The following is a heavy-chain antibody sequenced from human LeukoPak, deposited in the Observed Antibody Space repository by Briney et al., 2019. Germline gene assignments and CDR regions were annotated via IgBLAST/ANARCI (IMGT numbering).Heavy chain of an antibody. CDR3: ARTGQGGSDPYYFDY. J-gene: IGHJ4*02. V-gene: IGHV1-69*04. CDR1: GGTFSSYA. D-gene: IGHD2-21*02. Sequence: SVTVSFKTSGGTFSSYAISWVRQAPGQGLEWMGRIIPILGIANYAQKFQGRVTITADKSKSTAYMELSSLRSEATAVYYYARTGQGGSDPYYFDYWGQGTLVTVSS. CDR2: IIPILGIA.